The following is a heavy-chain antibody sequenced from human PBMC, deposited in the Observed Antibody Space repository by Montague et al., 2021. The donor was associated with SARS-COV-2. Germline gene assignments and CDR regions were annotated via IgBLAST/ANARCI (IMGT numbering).Heavy chain of an antibody. V-gene: IGHV4-34*01. CDR3: ARGSRQWLVRPPHYYYFDY. Sequence: SETLSLTCAVYGGSFSGYYWSWIRQPPGKGLEWIGEINHSGSTXXXPSXXXRVTISVDTSKNQFSLKLSSVTAADTAVYYSARGSRQWLVRPPHYYYFDYWGQGTLVTVSS. D-gene: IGHD6-19*01. CDR1: GGSFSGYY. CDR2: INHSGST. J-gene: IGHJ4*02.